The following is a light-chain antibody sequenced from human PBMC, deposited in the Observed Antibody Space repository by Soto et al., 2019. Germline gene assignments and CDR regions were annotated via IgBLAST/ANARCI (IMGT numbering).Light chain of an antibody. CDR3: LQHNSYPSIT. Sequence: IQLTQSPSSLSASVGDRVTITCRASQGISSYLGWYQQKPGKAPNLLIYDASTLHSGVPSRFSGGGSGTDFTLTISSLQPEDFATYYCLQHNSYPSITFGQGTRLEIK. J-gene: IGKJ5*01. V-gene: IGKV1-9*01. CDR2: DAS. CDR1: QGISSY.